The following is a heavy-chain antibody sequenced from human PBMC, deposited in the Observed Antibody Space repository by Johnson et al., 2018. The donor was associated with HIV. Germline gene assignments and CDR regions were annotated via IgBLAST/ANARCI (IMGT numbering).Heavy chain of an antibody. V-gene: IGHV3-53*01. CDR2: IYSGGST. J-gene: IGHJ3*01. CDR3: AKTMAQGEYAFDV. Sequence: MQLVESGGGLVKPGGSLRLSCAASGFTVSTNYMSWVRQAPGKGLEWVSIIYSGGSTYYADSVKGRFTISRDNSKNSLYLQLTSLRDDDTAVYYCAKTMAQGEYAFDVWGKGTLVTVSS. CDR1: GFTVSTNY. D-gene: IGHD3-10*01.